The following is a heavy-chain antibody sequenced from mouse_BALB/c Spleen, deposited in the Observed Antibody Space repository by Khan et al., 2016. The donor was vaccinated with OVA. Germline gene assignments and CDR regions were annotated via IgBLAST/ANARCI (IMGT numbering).Heavy chain of an antibody. V-gene: IGHV1-20*02. J-gene: IGHJ2*01. D-gene: IGHD1-1*02. Sequence: EVQLQESGPELVKPGASVKISCKASGYSFTGYFMNWVIQSHGKSLEWIGRINPHIGETFYNQKFKGKATLTVDESSSTAHMELRSLASEDSAVYYCARIYGGDFDYWGQGTTLTVSS. CDR1: GYSFTGYF. CDR2: INPHIGET. CDR3: ARIYGGDFDY.